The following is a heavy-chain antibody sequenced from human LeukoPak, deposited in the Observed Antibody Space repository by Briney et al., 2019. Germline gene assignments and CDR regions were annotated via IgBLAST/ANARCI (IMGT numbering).Heavy chain of an antibody. CDR2: INSDGSST. V-gene: IGHV3-74*01. J-gene: IGHJ4*02. D-gene: IGHD4-17*01. Sequence: GGSLRLSCAASGFTFSSYWMHWVRQAPGKGLVWVSRINSDGSSTSYADSVKGRFTISRDNAKDTLYLQMNSLRAEDTAVYYCARVQEGMTTVTTYIFDYWGQGTLVTVSS. CDR3: ARVQEGMTTVTTYIFDY. CDR1: GFTFSSYW.